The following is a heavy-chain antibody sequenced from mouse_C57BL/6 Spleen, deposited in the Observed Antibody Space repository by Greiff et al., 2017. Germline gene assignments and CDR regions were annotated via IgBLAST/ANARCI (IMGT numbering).Heavy chain of an antibody. D-gene: IGHD2-5*01. CDR2: IHPNSGST. CDR3: DYYSNFYFDY. V-gene: IGHV1-64*01. Sequence: VKLQQPGAELVKPGASVKLSCKASGYTFTSYWMHWVKQRPGQGLEWIGMIHPNSGSTNYNEKFKSKATLTVDKSSSTAYMQLSSLTSEDSAVYYWDYYSNFYFDYWGQGTTLTVSS. CDR1: GYTFTSYW. J-gene: IGHJ2*01.